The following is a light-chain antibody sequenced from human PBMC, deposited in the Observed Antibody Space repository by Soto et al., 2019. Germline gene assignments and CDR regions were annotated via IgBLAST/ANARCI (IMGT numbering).Light chain of an antibody. Sequence: SYELTQPPSVSVAPGQTARITCGENNIGSKRVHWYQQKSGQAPVVVVYDDTDRPSGIPERFSGSNSGNTATLTISRVEAGDEADYFCQVWDGNNDHRVFGGGTKLTVL. V-gene: IGLV3-21*02. CDR2: DDT. CDR1: NIGSKR. J-gene: IGLJ3*02. CDR3: QVWDGNNDHRV.